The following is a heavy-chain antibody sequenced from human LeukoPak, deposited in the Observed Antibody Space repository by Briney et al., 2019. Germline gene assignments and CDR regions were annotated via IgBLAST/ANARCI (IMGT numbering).Heavy chain of an antibody. J-gene: IGHJ4*02. Sequence: PGGSLRLSCAASGFTFTTYAMTWVRQAPGKGLEWVAVISYDGSNKYYADSVKGRFTISRDNSKNTLYLQMNSLRAEDTAVYYCAKGLVAAAGEGFDYWGQGTLVTVSS. CDR1: GFTFTTYA. CDR2: ISYDGSNK. V-gene: IGHV3-30*18. D-gene: IGHD6-13*01. CDR3: AKGLVAAAGEGFDY.